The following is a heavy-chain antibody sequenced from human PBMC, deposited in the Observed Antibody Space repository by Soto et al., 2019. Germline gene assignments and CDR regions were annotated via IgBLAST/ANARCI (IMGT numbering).Heavy chain of an antibody. J-gene: IGHJ4*02. CDR2: IKEDGSDK. V-gene: IGHV3-7*01. CDR3: ARGRSTDY. CDR1: GFTFEIYS. Sequence: EVQLLESGGALVQPGESLRLSCAASGFTFEIYSMTWARQAPGKGLELVANIKEDGSDKTYVDSVKGRFTVSRDNTNDFLFLQMNSQRDEDTAVYYCARGRSTDYWGQGTLVIVSS.